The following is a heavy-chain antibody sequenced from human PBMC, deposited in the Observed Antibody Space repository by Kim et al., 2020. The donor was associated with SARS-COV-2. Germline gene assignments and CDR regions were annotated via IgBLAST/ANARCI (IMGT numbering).Heavy chain of an antibody. V-gene: IGHV3-30-3*01. CDR1: GFTFSSYA. CDR2: ISYDGSNK. CDR3: ASLGYGGNSDY. J-gene: IGHJ4*02. D-gene: IGHD4-17*01. Sequence: GGSLRLSCAASGFTFSSYAMHWVRQAPGKGLEWVAVISYDGSNKYYADSVKGRFTISRDNSKNTLYLQMNSLRAEDTAVYYCASLGYGGNSDYWGQGTLVTVSS.